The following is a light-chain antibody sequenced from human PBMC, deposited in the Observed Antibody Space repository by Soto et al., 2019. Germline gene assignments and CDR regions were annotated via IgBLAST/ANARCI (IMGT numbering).Light chain of an antibody. CDR3: QQYGTPRSVT. CDR2: GAS. V-gene: IGKV3D-7*01. Sequence: EIVMTQSPATLSFAAGKRATLSFSAIQSVSSSYLSWYQQKPGQAPRLLIYGASTRATGIPARFSGSGSGTDFTLTISRLEPEDFAVYYCQQYGTPRSVTFGQGTRLEIK. J-gene: IGKJ5*01. CDR1: QSVSSSY.